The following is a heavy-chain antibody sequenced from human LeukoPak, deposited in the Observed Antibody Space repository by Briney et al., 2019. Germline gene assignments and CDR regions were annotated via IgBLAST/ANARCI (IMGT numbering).Heavy chain of an antibody. J-gene: IGHJ6*01. V-gene: IGHV1-18*01. D-gene: IGHD2-2*01. CDR2: ISAYNGNT. CDR1: GYTFTSYG. CDR3: ARVDYRSSTSCYAGYFNGMHV. Sequence: ASVKVSYTASGYTFTSYGISWVRQAPGQGLEWMGWISAYNGNTNYAQKLQGRVTMTTDTSTSTAYMELRSLRSDDTAVYYCARVDYRSSTSCYAGYFNGMHVWGERTTVTVSS.